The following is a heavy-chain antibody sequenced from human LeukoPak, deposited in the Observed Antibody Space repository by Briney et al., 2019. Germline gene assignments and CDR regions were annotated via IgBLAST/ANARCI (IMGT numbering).Heavy chain of an antibody. D-gene: IGHD6-13*01. V-gene: IGHV5-10-1*01. J-gene: IGHJ4*02. CDR3: VFTSSWNMYYFDY. Sequence: ESLRISCKGSGYSFTSYWISWVRQMPGKGLEWMGRIDPSDSYIKYSPSFQGHVTISADKSISTAYLQWNSLKTSDTAMYYCVFTSSWNMYYFDYWGQGTLVTVSS. CDR2: IDPSDSYI. CDR1: GYSFTSYW.